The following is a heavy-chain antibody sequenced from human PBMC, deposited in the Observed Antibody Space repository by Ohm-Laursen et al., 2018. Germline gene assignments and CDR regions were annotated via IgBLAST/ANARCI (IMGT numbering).Heavy chain of an antibody. J-gene: IGHJ3*02. CDR2: IYYSGST. Sequence: SQTLSLTCIVSGGSISSYYWSWIRQPPGKGLEWIGYIYYSGSTNYNPSLKSRVTISVDTSKNQFSLKLSSVTAADTAVYYCARRGHAFDIWGQGTMVTVSS. V-gene: IGHV4-59*01. CDR1: GGSISSYY. CDR3: ARRGHAFDI.